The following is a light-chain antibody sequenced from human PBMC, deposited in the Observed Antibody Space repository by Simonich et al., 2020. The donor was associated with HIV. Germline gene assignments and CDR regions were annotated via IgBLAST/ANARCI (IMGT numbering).Light chain of an antibody. V-gene: IGKV4-1*01. Sequence: DIVMTQSPDSLAVSLGERATINCKSSQSVLSSSNNKNFLTWYQQKPGQPHRLLIYWASIRESGVPDRFSGSGSGTDFTLTISSLQVEDVAVYYCQQYYSTPRTFGQGTKVEIK. CDR2: WAS. CDR1: QSVLSSSNNKNF. CDR3: QQYYSTPRT. J-gene: IGKJ1*01.